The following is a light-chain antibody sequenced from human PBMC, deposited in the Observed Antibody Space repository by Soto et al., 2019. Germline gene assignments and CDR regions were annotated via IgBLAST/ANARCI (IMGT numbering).Light chain of an antibody. CDR3: SAWDDSLNGWV. CDR2: YDR. CDR1: NSNIGAGTNP. V-gene: IGLV1-36*01. Sequence: QSVLTQPPSVSQAPRQRVTISCSGSNSNIGAGTNPVNWYQQLPGKAPKLLIYYDRLLPSGVSGRFSGSRSGTSASLAISGLQSEDEADYYCSAWDDSLNGWVFGGGTKLTVL. J-gene: IGLJ2*01.